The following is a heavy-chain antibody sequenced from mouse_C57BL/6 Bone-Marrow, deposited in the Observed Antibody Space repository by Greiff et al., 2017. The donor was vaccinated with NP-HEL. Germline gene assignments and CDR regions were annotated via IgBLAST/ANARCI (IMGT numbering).Heavy chain of an antibody. CDR3: ARRDYYGSSSYAMDY. V-gene: IGHV1-42*01. D-gene: IGHD1-1*01. CDR1: GYSFTGYY. CDR2: INPSTGGT. Sequence: EVQLQQSGPELVKPGASVKISCKASGYSFTGYYMNWVKQSPDKSLEWIGEINPSTGGTTYNQKFKAKATLTVDKSSSTAYMQLKSLTSEDSAVYYCARRDYYGSSSYAMDYWGQGTSVTVSS. J-gene: IGHJ4*01.